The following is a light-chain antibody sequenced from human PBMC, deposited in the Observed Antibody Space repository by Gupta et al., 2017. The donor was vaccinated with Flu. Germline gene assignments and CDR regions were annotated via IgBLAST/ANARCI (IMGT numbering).Light chain of an antibody. CDR2: KTS. V-gene: IGKV1-5*03. CDR3: QQYDAYSPAYI. Sequence: DFQVTQSPSTLSASVGDRVIITCRASQVISSFLAWYQQKDGRPPKLLISKTSTLESGVPSRFAGSGSGTEFTVTITNLQPDDFAIYYCQQYDAYSPAYIFGQGTKLEIK. CDR1: QVISSF. J-gene: IGKJ2*01.